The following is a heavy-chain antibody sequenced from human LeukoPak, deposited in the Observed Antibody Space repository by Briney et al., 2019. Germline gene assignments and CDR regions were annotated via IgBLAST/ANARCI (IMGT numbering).Heavy chain of an antibody. J-gene: IGHJ4*02. CDR2: ISSSGSTI. V-gene: IGHV3-48*03. D-gene: IGHD3-16*01. Sequence: QTGGSLRLSCAASGFTFSSYEMNWVRQAPGKGLEWVSYISSSGSTIYYADSVKGRFTISRDNAKNSLYLQMNGLRAEDTAVFYCARLLETYDYVWGSYGFDSWGQGTLVTVSS. CDR1: GFTFSSYE. CDR3: ARLLETYDYVWGSYGFDS.